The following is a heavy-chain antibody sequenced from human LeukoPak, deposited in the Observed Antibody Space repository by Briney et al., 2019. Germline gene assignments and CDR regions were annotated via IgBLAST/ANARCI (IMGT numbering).Heavy chain of an antibody. J-gene: IGHJ4*02. CDR1: GGTFSSYA. V-gene: IGHV1-69*13. CDR3: ARTHRAGIAVAGTDY. Sequence: ASVKVSCKASGGTFSSYAISWVRQAPGQGLEWMGGIIPIFGTANYAQKFQGRVTITADESTSTAYMELSSLRSEDTAVYYCARTHRAGIAVAGTDYWGQGTLVTVSS. D-gene: IGHD6-19*01. CDR2: IIPIFGTA.